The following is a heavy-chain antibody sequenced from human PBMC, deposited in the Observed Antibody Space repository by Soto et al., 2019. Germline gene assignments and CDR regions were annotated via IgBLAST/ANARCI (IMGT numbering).Heavy chain of an antibody. J-gene: IGHJ4*02. CDR3: ARDDEQWELPVDY. V-gene: IGHV3-74*01. CDR2: INSVGSDT. CDR1: GFTFSNYW. D-gene: IGHD1-26*01. Sequence: GGSLRLSCAASGFTFSNYWMHWVRQVPGKGLVWVARINSVGSDTRYADSVKGRFTISRDNAKNNLYLQMNSLRAEDTAVYYCARDDEQWELPVDYWGQGTLVTVSS.